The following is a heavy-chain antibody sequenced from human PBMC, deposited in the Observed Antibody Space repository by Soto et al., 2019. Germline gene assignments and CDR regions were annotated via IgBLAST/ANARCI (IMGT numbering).Heavy chain of an antibody. J-gene: IGHJ4*02. Sequence: LSLTCAVSGGSMYTPNWWTWVRQTPGKGLQWIGEIYHSESTNYNPSLKSRVTISVDKSKNQFSLNLTSVTAADTAMYYCARGTTRIRGLFDYWGQGILVTVSS. CDR3: ARGTTRIRGLFDY. D-gene: IGHD1-1*01. CDR2: IYHSEST. V-gene: IGHV4-4*02. CDR1: GGSMYTPNW.